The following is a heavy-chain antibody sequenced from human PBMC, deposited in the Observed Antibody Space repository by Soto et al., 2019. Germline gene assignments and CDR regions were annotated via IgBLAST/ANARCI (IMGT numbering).Heavy chain of an antibody. CDR1: GVSISSDGYS. J-gene: IGHJ6*02. V-gene: IGHV4-30-2*01. Sequence: SETLSLTCAVSGVSISSDGYSWSWIRQPPGKGLEWIGFIYQSGSTYYNPSLKSRGTMSVDRSKNQFSLKLTSVTAADTAVYYCARAYYDFWTSYHYGMDVWGQGTTVT. CDR2: IYQSGST. CDR3: ARAYYDFWTSYHYGMDV. D-gene: IGHD3-3*01.